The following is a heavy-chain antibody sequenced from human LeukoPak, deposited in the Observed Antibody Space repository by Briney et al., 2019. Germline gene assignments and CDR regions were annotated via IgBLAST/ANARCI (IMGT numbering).Heavy chain of an antibody. CDR1: GGSISSGSYY. CDR2: IYTSGST. V-gene: IGHV4-61*02. J-gene: IGHJ4*02. CDR3: ARDSNGHTGYFDY. Sequence: ASETLSLTCTVSGGSISSGSYYWSWIRQPAGKGLEWIGRIYTSGSTNYNPSLKSRVTISVDTSKNQLSLKLSSVTAADTAVYYCARDSNGHTGYFDYWGQGTLVTVSS. D-gene: IGHD2-21*01.